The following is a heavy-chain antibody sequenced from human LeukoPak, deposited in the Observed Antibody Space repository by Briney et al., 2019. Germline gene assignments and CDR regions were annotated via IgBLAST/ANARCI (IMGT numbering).Heavy chain of an antibody. V-gene: IGHV4-30-2*01. CDR3: XXXXXXXXXXXNDRWAYFDY. Sequence: SETLSLTCAVSGGSISSGGYSWSWIRQPPGKGLEWIGYIYHSGSTYYNPSLKSRVTISVDRSKNQFSLKLSSVTAADTAVYYXXXXXXXXXXXXNDRWAYFDYWGQGTLVTVSS. CDR1: GGSISSGGYS. D-gene: IGHD1-1*01. J-gene: IGHJ4*02. CDR2: IYHSGST.